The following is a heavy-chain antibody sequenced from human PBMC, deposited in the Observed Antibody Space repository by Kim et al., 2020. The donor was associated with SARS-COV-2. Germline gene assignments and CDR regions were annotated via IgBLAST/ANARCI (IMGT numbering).Heavy chain of an antibody. CDR3: ARGFSHGLGFDP. CDR1: GGSISSYY. V-gene: IGHV4-4*07. Sequence: SETLSLTCTVSGGSISSYYWSWIRQPAGKGLEWIGRIYTSGSTNYNPSLKRRVTMSVDTSKNQFSLKLNSVTAADTAVYYCARGFSHGLGFDPWGQGTQVTVSS. J-gene: IGHJ5*02. CDR2: IYTSGST.